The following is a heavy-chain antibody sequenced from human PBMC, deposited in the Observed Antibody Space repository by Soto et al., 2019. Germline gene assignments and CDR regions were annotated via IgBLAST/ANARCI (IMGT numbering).Heavy chain of an antibody. V-gene: IGHV4-30-4*01. CDR3: ARAYYYETSDGGKNAFDI. D-gene: IGHD3-22*01. J-gene: IGHJ3*02. Sequence: QVQLQESGPGLVKPSQTLSLTCTVSGGSINSGDYYWSWIRQPPGKGLEFIGYIYYIGSTYYNPSLKSRVTISLDMSKNLFSLKLNSVIAADTAVYYCARAYYYETSDGGKNAFDIWGQGTTVTVSS. CDR2: IYYIGST. CDR1: GGSINSGDYY.